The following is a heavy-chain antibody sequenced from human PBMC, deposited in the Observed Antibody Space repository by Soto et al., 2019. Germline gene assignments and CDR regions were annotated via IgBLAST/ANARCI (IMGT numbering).Heavy chain of an antibody. Sequence: PGGSLRLSCEASGFTFQTFSMTWVRQPPGKGLEWVSYIGAGHSPLLYAASVKGRFTISRDDAKKSPYLQMDSLRDEDTAIYFCARDKPDGVDSFDIWGQGTLVTVSS. CDR3: ARDKPDGVDSFDI. CDR2: IGAGHSPL. V-gene: IGHV3-48*02. CDR1: GFTFQTFS. J-gene: IGHJ3*02.